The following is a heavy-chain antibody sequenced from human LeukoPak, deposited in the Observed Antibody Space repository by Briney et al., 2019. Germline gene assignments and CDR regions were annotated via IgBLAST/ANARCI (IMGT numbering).Heavy chain of an antibody. Sequence: GRSLRLSCAASGFTFSSYGFHWVRQAPGKGLEWVAVIWYDGSNKYYADSVKGRFTISRDNSKYTLFLQMNSLRVEDTAVYYCARALPNVFYCYGMDVSGEGDTVTVSS. CDR2: IWYDGSNK. CDR1: GFTFSSYG. D-gene: IGHD1-1*01. J-gene: IGHJ6*04. CDR3: ARALPNVFYCYGMDV. V-gene: IGHV3-33*01.